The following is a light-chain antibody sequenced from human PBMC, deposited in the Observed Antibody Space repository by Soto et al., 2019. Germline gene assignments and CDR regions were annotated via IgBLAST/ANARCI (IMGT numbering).Light chain of an antibody. CDR3: QQSYSSPFT. V-gene: IGKV1-39*01. CDR1: QSISSY. CDR2: VAS. Sequence: DIQMTQSPSSLSASVGDRVTITCRASQSISSYLNWYQQKPGKAPKLLISVASRLQSGVPTRFSGSGSGTDFTLTISSLQPEDFATYYCQQSYSSPFTFGPGTKVDIK. J-gene: IGKJ3*01.